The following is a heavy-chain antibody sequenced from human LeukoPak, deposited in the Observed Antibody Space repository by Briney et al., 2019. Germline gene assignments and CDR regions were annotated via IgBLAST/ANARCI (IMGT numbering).Heavy chain of an antibody. CDR3: ARHGKNGLFDY. CDR1: GGSINSYY. CDR2: IYYSGST. D-gene: IGHD3/OR15-3a*01. V-gene: IGHV4-59*08. Sequence: SETLSLTCTVSGGSINSYYWSWIRQPPGKGLEWIGYIYYSGSTNYNPSLKSRVTISVDTSKSQFSLKLSSVTAADTAMYYCARHGKNGLFDYWGQGTLVTVSS. J-gene: IGHJ4*02.